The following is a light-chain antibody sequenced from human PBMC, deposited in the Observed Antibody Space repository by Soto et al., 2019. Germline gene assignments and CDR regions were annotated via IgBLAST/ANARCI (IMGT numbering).Light chain of an antibody. CDR1: SSNIGANP. CDR3: EAWDDSLYGAV. Sequence: QSVLTQPPSASGTPGQGVAISCSGSSSNIGANPINWYQQLPGTAPKLLIYNNDQRPSGVPDRFSASKSGTSASLAISGLQSEDEADYYCEAWDDSLYGAVLGGGTKLTVL. V-gene: IGLV1-44*01. J-gene: IGLJ2*01. CDR2: NND.